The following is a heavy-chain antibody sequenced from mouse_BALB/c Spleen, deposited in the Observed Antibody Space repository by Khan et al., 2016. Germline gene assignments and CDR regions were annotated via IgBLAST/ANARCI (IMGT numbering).Heavy chain of an antibody. CDR1: GYTFTSYV. D-gene: IGHD2-4*01. CDR2: INPYNDGT. V-gene: IGHV1S136*01. CDR3: ARSTMITFCDY. Sequence: VQLKQSGPELVKPGASVKMSCKASGYTFTSYVMHWVKQKPGQGLEWIGYINPYNDGTKYNEKFKGKATLTSEKSSSTAYMELSSLSTEDSAVSYCARSTMITFCDYWCQGTTLTVSS. J-gene: IGHJ2*01.